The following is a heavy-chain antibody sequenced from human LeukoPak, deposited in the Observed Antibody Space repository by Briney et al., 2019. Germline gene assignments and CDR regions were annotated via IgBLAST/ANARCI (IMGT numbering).Heavy chain of an antibody. CDR3: DGGTGWVSNLG. CDR2: IKQDGNEK. J-gene: IGHJ4*02. V-gene: IGHV3-7*03. Sequence: GGSLRLSCAASGFSFSNYWMHWVRQPPGKGLEWVANIKQDGNEKYYVDSVKGRFTISRDNAKNSLYLQMNSLRAEDTGVYYCDGGTGWVSNLGGGQGTLVIVSS. D-gene: IGHD6-19*01. CDR1: GFSFSNYW.